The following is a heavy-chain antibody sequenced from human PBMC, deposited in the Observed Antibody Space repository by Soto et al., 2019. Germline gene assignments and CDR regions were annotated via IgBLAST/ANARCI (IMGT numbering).Heavy chain of an antibody. CDR2: IYQSEIT. J-gene: IGHJ6*02. Sequence: PSETLSLTCAVSDDSIRRNNWWSWVRQPPGNGLEWIGEIYQSEITNYTPSQKSRVTISLDKSKSCFFLKLTSVTAADTVVYYCARARTDAEGFGYYYGMDVWGQGTTVTVSS. CDR3: ARARTDAEGFGYYYGMDV. CDR1: DDSIRRNNW. V-gene: IGHV4-4*02. D-gene: IGHD3-10*01.